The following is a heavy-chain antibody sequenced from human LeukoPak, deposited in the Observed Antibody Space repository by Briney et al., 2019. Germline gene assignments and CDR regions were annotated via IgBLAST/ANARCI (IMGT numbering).Heavy chain of an antibody. Sequence: GGSLRLSCAASGFTFSSYSMNWVRQAPGKGLEWVSSISSSSSYIYYADSVKGRFTISRDNAKNSLFLELSSLRPEDTAVYYCTRDQGLRYAFDIWGQGSVVTVSS. V-gene: IGHV3-21*01. D-gene: IGHD3/OR15-3a*01. CDR3: TRDQGLRYAFDI. CDR2: ISSSSSYI. CDR1: GFTFSSYS. J-gene: IGHJ3*02.